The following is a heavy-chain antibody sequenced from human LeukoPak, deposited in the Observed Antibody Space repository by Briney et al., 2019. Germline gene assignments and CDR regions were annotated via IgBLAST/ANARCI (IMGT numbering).Heavy chain of an antibody. Sequence: ASVKVSCKASGYTFTDYYIHWVRQAPGQGLEWMGWFNPNTGGTTTAPKFQDRVSMTRDPSIRTAHMELTRLTSDDTAVYYCAKGGRFLEWLPPYYYYYYYMDVWGKGTTVTVSS. CDR1: GYTFTDYY. J-gene: IGHJ6*03. D-gene: IGHD3-3*01. CDR3: AKGGRFLEWLPPYYYYYYYMDV. CDR2: FNPNTGGT. V-gene: IGHV1-2*02.